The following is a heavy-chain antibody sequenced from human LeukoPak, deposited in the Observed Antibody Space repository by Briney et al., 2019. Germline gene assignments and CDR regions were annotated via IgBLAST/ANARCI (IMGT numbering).Heavy chain of an antibody. D-gene: IGHD6-13*01. J-gene: IGHJ2*01. V-gene: IGHV4-4*09. CDR3: ARHQAVGIAAAGLWYFYL. CDR2: IYTSGST. CDR1: GGSISSYY. Sequence: PSETLSLTCTVSGGSISSYYWSWIRQPPGKGLEWIGYIYTSGSTNYNPSLKSRVTISVDTSKNQFSLKLSSVTAADTAVYYCARHQAVGIAAAGLWYFYLWGRGTLVTVSS.